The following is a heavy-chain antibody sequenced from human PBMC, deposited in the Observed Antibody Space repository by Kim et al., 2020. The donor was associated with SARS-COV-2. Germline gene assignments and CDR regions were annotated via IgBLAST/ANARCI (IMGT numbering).Heavy chain of an antibody. J-gene: IGHJ4*02. V-gene: IGHV3-23*01. Sequence: GGSLRLSCAASGFTFTSYAMFWVRLAPGEGLEWVSAISAGGDSTYYADSVKGRFTISRDNSKNTLYLEMNSMRPEDTAANYCAKDGAAGAFEYWGQGSL. D-gene: IGHD6-13*01. CDR3: AKDGAAGAFEY. CDR2: ISAGGDST. CDR1: GFTFTSYA.